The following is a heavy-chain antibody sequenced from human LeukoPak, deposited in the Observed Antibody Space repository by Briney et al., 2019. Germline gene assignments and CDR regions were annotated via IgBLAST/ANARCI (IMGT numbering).Heavy chain of an antibody. Sequence: HPGGSLRLSCAASGFTFSSYAMTWVRQAPGKGLEWVSAISGSGGSTYYADSVKGRFTISRDNSKNTLYLQMNSLRAEDTAVYYCARDLVGAFYFDYWGQGTLVTVSS. CDR2: ISGSGGST. CDR1: GFTFSSYA. J-gene: IGHJ4*02. CDR3: ARDLVGAFYFDY. V-gene: IGHV3-23*01. D-gene: IGHD1-26*01.